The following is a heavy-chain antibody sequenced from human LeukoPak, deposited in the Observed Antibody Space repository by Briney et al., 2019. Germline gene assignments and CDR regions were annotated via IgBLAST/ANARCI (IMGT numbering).Heavy chain of an antibody. J-gene: IGHJ6*03. D-gene: IGHD4-17*01. Sequence: GGSLRLSCAASGFTFSSYGMNWVRQAPGKGLEWVSSISSSSSYIYYADSVKGRFTISRDNAKNSLYLQMNSLRAEDTAVYYCARDLIDYGGYYYMDVWGKGTTVTISS. V-gene: IGHV3-21*01. CDR2: ISSSSSYI. CDR1: GFTFSSYG. CDR3: ARDLIDYGGYYYMDV.